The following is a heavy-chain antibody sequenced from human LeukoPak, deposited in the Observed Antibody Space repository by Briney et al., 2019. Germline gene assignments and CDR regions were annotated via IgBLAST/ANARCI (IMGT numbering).Heavy chain of an antibody. D-gene: IGHD6-6*01. CDR3: ARIYSSSSRYFQH. Sequence: PGESLKISCKGSGYSFTSYWIGWVRQMPGKGLEWMGIIYPGDSDTRYSPSFQGQVTISADKSISTAYLQWSSLKASDTAMYYCARIYSSSSRYFQHWGQGTLVTVSS. J-gene: IGHJ1*01. CDR1: GYSFTSYW. V-gene: IGHV5-51*01. CDR2: IYPGDSDT.